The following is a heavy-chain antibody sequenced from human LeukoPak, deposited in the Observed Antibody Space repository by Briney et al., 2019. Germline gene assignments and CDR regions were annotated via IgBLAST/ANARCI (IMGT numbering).Heavy chain of an antibody. CDR2: MIPIFGTA. CDR3: AKARDGYNFGWFDP. V-gene: IGHV1-69*13. D-gene: IGHD5-24*01. Sequence: GASVKVSCKASGGTFSSYAISWVRQAPGQGLEWMGGMIPIFGTANYAQKFQGRVTITADESTSTAYMELSSLRSEDTAVYYCAKARDGYNFGWFDPWGQGTLVTVSS. CDR1: GGTFSSYA. J-gene: IGHJ5*02.